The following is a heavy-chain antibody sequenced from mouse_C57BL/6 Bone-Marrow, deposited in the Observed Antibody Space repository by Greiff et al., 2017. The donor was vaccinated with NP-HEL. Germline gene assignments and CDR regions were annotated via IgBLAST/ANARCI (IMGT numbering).Heavy chain of an antibody. V-gene: IGHV7-3*01. CDR1: GFTFTAYY. J-gene: IGHJ4*01. CDR2: IRNKANGYTT. Sequence: EVKLQESGGGLVQPGGSLSLSCAASGFTFTAYYMSWVRQPPGKALEWLGFIRNKANGYTTEYSASVKGRFTISSDNSQCILYLQMHALRDEDSATYYCGGCRYYYSKDYAIDYWGQGTSVTVSS. D-gene: IGHD2-5*01. CDR3: GGCRYYYSKDYAIDY.